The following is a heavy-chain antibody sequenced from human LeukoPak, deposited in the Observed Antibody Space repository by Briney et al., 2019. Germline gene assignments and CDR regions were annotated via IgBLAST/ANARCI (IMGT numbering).Heavy chain of an antibody. J-gene: IGHJ6*03. CDR2: ISGSGGST. V-gene: IGHV3-23*01. CDR3: ARDVSGSTFYYYYYMDV. Sequence: PGGSLRLSCAASGLTFSSYAMSWVRQAPGKGLEWVSAISGSGGSTYYADSVKGRFTISRDNAKNSLYLQMNSLRAEDTAVYYCARDVSGSTFYYYYYMDVWGKGTTVTVSS. D-gene: IGHD1-7*01. CDR1: GLTFSSYA.